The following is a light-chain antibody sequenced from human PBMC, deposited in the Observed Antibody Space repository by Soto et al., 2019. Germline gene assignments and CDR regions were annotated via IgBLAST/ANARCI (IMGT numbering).Light chain of an antibody. CDR2: GAS. J-gene: IGKJ1*01. CDR3: QQYNYWPRT. Sequence: EIVLTQSPGTLSLSPWERATLSCRASQSVGSYLAWYQQKPGQAPRLLIYGASTRATGIPVRFSGSGSGTEFTLTISSMQSEDFAVYYCQQYNYWPRTFGQGTKVDNK. CDR1: QSVGSY. V-gene: IGKV3-15*01.